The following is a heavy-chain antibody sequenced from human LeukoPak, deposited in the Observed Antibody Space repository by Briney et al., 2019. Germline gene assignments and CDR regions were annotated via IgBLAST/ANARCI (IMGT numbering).Heavy chain of an antibody. CDR1: GFSFSAYG. D-gene: IGHD6-6*01. V-gene: IGHV3-30*02. J-gene: IGHJ4*02. Sequence: TGGSLRLSCAASGFSFSAYGMHWVRQAPGKGLEWVAFIYYDGRNKFYADSVKGRFTISRDNSKNTLFLQMNGLRADDTAVYYCAKGEGSSGDGYWGQGTLVTVSS. CDR3: AKGEGSSGDGY. CDR2: IYYDGRNK.